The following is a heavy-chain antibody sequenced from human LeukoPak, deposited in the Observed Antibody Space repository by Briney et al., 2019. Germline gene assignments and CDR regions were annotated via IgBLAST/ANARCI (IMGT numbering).Heavy chain of an antibody. V-gene: IGHV4-30-4*01. J-gene: IGHJ3*02. CDR2: IYYSGST. D-gene: IGHD5-18*01. Sequence: PSETLSLTCTVSGGSISSGDYYWSWIRQPPGKGLEWIGYIYYSGSTYYNPSLKSRVTISVDTSKNQFSLKLSSVTAADTAVYYCARVRYSYGYSLLGPDAFDIWGQGTMVTVSS. CDR3: ARVRYSYGYSLLGPDAFDI. CDR1: GGSISSGDYY.